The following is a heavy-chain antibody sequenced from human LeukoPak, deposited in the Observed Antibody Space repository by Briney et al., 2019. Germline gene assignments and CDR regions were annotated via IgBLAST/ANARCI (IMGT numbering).Heavy chain of an antibody. Sequence: ASVKVSCKASGYTFTGYYMHWVRQAPGQGLEWMGWINPNSGGTNYAQKFQGRVTMTRDTSISTAYMELSRLRSDDTAVYYCAGDGEYGSGSYSGNWFDPWGQGTLVTVSS. CDR3: AGDGEYGSGSYSGNWFDP. J-gene: IGHJ5*02. V-gene: IGHV1-2*02. CDR2: INPNSGGT. CDR1: GYTFTGYY. D-gene: IGHD3-10*01.